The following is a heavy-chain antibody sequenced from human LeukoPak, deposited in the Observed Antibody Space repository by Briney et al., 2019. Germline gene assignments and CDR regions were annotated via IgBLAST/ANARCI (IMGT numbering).Heavy chain of an antibody. D-gene: IGHD3-22*01. J-gene: IGHJ4*02. CDR3: ARGLQSYYFDSTGYWFDY. CDR1: GFTFSIYY. Sequence: GGSLRLSCAASGFTFSIYYMSWVRQAPGKGLEWVALISYDGSNKDYADSVKGRFTISRDNSKNTVYLQMNSLRAEDTAVYYCARGLQSYYFDSTGYWFDYWGQGNLVTVSS. CDR2: ISYDGSNK. V-gene: IGHV3-30*03.